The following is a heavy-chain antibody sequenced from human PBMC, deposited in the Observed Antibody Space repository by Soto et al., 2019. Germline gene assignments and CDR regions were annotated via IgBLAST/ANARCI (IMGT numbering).Heavy chain of an antibody. CDR1: GFTFSSKA. Sequence: PGGSLRLSCAASGFTFSSKAMNWVRQAPGKGLEWVSGITGSGVDTYYADSVKGRFTISRDNSENTVYLQMISLRVEDTAIYYCAKDLRPAGTCDYWGQGTLVTVSS. V-gene: IGHV3-23*01. J-gene: IGHJ4*02. D-gene: IGHD6-19*01. CDR2: ITGSGVDT. CDR3: AKDLRPAGTCDY.